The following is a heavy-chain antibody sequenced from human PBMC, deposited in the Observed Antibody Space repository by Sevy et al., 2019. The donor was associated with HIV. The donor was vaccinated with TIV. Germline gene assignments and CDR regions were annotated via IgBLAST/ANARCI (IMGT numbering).Heavy chain of an antibody. J-gene: IGHJ6*02. CDR2: IYYSGST. D-gene: IGHD3-22*01. Sequence: SETLSLTCTVSGGSVSSGSYYWSWIRQPPGKGLEWIGYIYYSGSTNYNPSLKSRVTISVDTSKNQFSLKLSSVTAADTAVYYCAINTAYYYDSSGYYYCDYGMDVWGQGTTVTVSS. CDR3: AINTAYYYDSSGYYYCDYGMDV. V-gene: IGHV4-61*01. CDR1: GGSVSSGSYY.